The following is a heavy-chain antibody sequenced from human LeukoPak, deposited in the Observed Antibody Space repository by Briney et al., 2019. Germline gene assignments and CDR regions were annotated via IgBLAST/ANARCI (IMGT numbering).Heavy chain of an antibody. Sequence: ASVKVSCKASGYTFTSYYMHWVRQAPGQGLEWMGIINPSGGSTSYAQKFQGRVTMTRDTSTSTVYMELSSLRSEDTAVYYCARESDPRPDCSSTSCYDMPLGQGTLVTVSS. CDR2: INPSGGST. V-gene: IGHV1-46*01. CDR1: GYTFTSYY. D-gene: IGHD2-2*01. J-gene: IGHJ5*02. CDR3: ARESDPRPDCSSTSCYDMP.